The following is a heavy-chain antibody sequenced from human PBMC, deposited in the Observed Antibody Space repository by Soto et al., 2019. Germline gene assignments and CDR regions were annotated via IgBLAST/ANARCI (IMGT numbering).Heavy chain of an antibody. V-gene: IGHV4-59*08. CDR3: GRHWGFWADY. D-gene: IGHD3-16*01. J-gene: IGHJ4*02. CDR1: GGSISSYY. Sequence: PSETLSLTCTVSGGSISSYYWSWIRQPPGKGLEWIGYIYYSGSSNYNPSLKSRVTISVDTSKNQFSLKLSSVTAADTAVYYCGRHWGFWADYWGQGTLVTVSS. CDR2: IYYSGSS.